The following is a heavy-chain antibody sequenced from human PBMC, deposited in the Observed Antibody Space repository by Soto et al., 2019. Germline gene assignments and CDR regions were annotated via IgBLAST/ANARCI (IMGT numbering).Heavy chain of an antibody. Sequence: PSETLSLTCAVSGGSISSSNWWSWVRQPPGKGLEWIGEIYHSGSTNYNPSLKSRVTISVDKSKNQFSLKLSSMTAADTAVYYCAREYRGYYYDSLIGYFDYWGQGTLVTVSS. CDR2: IYHSGST. J-gene: IGHJ4*02. CDR1: GGSISSSNW. V-gene: IGHV4-4*02. D-gene: IGHD3-22*01. CDR3: AREYRGYYYDSLIGYFDY.